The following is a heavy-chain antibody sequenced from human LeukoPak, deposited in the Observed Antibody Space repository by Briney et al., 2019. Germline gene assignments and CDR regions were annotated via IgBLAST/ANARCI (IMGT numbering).Heavy chain of an antibody. V-gene: IGHV1-2*02. D-gene: IGHD6-13*01. Sequence: ASVKVSCKASGYTFTGYYMHWVRQAPGQGLEWMGWINPNSGGTNYAQKFQGRVTMTRGTSISTAYMELSRLRSDDTAVYYCARVFAAGRYFDYWGQGILVTVSS. CDR1: GYTFTGYY. CDR2: INPNSGGT. J-gene: IGHJ4*02. CDR3: ARVFAAGRYFDY.